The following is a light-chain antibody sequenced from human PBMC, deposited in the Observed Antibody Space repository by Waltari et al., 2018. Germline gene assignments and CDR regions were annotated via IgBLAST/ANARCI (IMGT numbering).Light chain of an antibody. CDR2: KAS. CDR3: QQYNLYSET. J-gene: IGKJ1*01. V-gene: IGKV1-5*03. Sequence: DIQMTQSPYTLSASVGDRVTITCRASQSVDSWLAWYQQKPGKAPKLLIYKASILGSGVPSRFSGSGSGTEFTLTISSLQPDDFATYYCQQYNLYSETFGQGTKVEVK. CDR1: QSVDSW.